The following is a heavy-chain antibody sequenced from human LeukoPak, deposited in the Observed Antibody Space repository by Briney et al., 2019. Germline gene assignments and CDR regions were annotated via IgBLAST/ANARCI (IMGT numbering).Heavy chain of an antibody. Sequence: ASVKVSCKASGYTFIAYYMQWVRQAPGRGLEWMGIISPSGDSTTYAQKFQGRVTMTRDTSTRTVYMELSSLRSEDTAVYYCARDAGYYVSGSSLDYWGQGTLVTVSS. CDR2: ISPSGDST. CDR1: GYTFIAYY. D-gene: IGHD3-10*01. CDR3: ARDAGYYVSGSSLDY. V-gene: IGHV1-46*01. J-gene: IGHJ4*02.